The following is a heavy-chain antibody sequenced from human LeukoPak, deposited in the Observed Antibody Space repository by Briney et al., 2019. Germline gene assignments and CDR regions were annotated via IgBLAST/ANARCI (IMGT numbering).Heavy chain of an antibody. CDR3: ARDRYYYYRDV. CDR1: GGSISSYY. CDR2: IYYSGST. V-gene: IGHV4-59*01. J-gene: IGHJ6*03. Sequence: PSETLSLTCTVSGGSISSYYWSWIRQPPGKGLEWIGYIYYSGSTNYNPSLKSRVTISVDTSKNQFSLKLSSVTAADTAVYYCARDRYYYYRDVWGKGTTVTVSS.